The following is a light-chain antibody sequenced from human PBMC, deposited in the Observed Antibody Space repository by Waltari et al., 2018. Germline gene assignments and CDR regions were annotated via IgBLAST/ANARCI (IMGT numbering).Light chain of an antibody. CDR2: GAS. CDR3: QQYNNWPPMYT. J-gene: IGKJ2*01. CDR1: QSVSSN. Sequence: EILLTPSPATPSVYPRARATLSCRASQSVSSNLAWYQQKPGQAPRVLIYGASTRATGIPARFSGSGSGTEFTLTISSLQSEDFAVYYCQQYNNWPPMYTFGQGTKLEIK. V-gene: IGKV3-15*01.